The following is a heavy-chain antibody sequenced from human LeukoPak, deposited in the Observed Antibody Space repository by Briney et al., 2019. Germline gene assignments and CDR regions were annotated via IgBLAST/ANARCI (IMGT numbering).Heavy chain of an antibody. CDR1: GGSISSGGYS. V-gene: IGHV4-30-2*01. D-gene: IGHD3-9*01. J-gene: IGHJ4*02. Sequence: KSSETLSLTCAVSGGSISSGGYSWSWIRQPPGKGLEWIGYIYHSGSTYYNPSLKSRVTISVDRSKNQFSLKLSSVTAADTAVYYCARAHPITIFPYFDYWGQGTLVTVSS. CDR2: IYHSGST. CDR3: ARAHPITIFPYFDY.